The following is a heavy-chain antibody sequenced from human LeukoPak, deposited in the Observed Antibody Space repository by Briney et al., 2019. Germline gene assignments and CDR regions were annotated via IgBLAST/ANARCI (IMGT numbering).Heavy chain of an antibody. CDR3: AKGRYYFDY. Sequence: GGSLRLSCAASGFTFSSHAMSWVRQAPGKGLEWVSAISGGGGGTYYADSVKGRFTISRDNSKNTLYLQMNSLRAEDTAVYYCAKGRYYFDYWGQGTLVTVSS. J-gene: IGHJ4*02. CDR1: GFTFSSHA. V-gene: IGHV3-23*01. D-gene: IGHD3-16*01. CDR2: ISGGGGGT.